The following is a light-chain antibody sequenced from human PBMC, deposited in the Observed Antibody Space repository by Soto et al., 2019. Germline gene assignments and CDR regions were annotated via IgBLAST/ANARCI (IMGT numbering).Light chain of an antibody. CDR2: GAS. CDR1: QSVSSSY. J-gene: IGKJ4*01. CDR3: HQYGSSPLT. V-gene: IGKV3-20*01. Sequence: EIVLTQSPGTLSLSPGERATLSCRASQSVSSSYLAWYQQKPGQAPRLLIYGASSRATGIPGRFSGSESVTDFTLTISRLEPEDLAVYYCHQYGSSPLTFGGGTKVEIK.